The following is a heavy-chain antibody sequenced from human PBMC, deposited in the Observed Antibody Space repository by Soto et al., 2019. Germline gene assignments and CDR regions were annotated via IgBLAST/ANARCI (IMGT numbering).Heavy chain of an antibody. Sequence: GGSLRLSCAASGFIFGSYGMTWVRQAPGKGLEWVSNIKPDRSELYYGDSVKGRFTISRDNASNSLYLQMSSLRAEDTAVYYCAKKSLLTSIRIYRYFYSAMDVWGQGTSVTVSS. D-gene: IGHD3-16*02. CDR2: IKPDRSEL. V-gene: IGHV3-7*03. J-gene: IGHJ6*02. CDR3: AKKSLLTSIRIYRYFYSAMDV. CDR1: GFIFGSYG.